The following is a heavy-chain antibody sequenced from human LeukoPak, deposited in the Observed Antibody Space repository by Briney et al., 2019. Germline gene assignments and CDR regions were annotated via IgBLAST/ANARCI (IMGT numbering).Heavy chain of an antibody. V-gene: IGHV4-31*03. CDR3: ARSGYCSGGSCYDP. CDR2: IYYSGST. D-gene: IGHD2-15*01. CDR1: GGSISSGGYY. Sequence: PSQTLPLTCTVSGGSISSGGYYWSWIRQHPGKGLEWIGYIYYSGSTYYNPSLKSRVTISVDTSKNQFSLKLSSVTAADTAVYYCARSGYCSGGSCYDPWGQGTLVTVSS. J-gene: IGHJ5*02.